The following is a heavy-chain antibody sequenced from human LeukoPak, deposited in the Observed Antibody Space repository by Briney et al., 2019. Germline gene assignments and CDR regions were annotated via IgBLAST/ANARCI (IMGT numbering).Heavy chain of an antibody. D-gene: IGHD3-22*01. V-gene: IGHV4-4*07. J-gene: IGHJ4*02. CDR1: GGSISSYY. Sequence: PSETLSLTCTVSGGSISSYYWSWIRQPAGKGLEWIGRIYTSGSTNYNPSLKCRVTVSVDTSKNQFSLKLSSVTAGDTAVYYCARDDYYYDSSGYYSNWGQGTLVTVSS. CDR3: ARDDYYYDSSGYYSN. CDR2: IYTSGST.